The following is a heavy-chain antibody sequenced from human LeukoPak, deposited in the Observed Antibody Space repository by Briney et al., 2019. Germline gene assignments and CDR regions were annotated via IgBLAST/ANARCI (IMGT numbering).Heavy chain of an antibody. V-gene: IGHV3-53*04. CDR1: GFTVSSNY. Sequence: GGSLRLSCAASGFTVSSNYMSWVRQAPGKGLEWVSVIYSGGGTYYADSVKGRFTISRHNSKSTLYLQMNSLRAEDTAVYYCARFKVIRGYYFDYWGQGTLVTVSS. CDR3: ARFKVIRGYYFDY. CDR2: IYSGGGT. D-gene: IGHD3-16*01. J-gene: IGHJ4*02.